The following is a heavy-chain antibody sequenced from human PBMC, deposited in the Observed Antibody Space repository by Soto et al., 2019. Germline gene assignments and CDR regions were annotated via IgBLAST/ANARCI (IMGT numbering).Heavy chain of an antibody. J-gene: IGHJ5*02. CDR2: INAGNGNT. Sequence: ASVKVSCKASGYTFTSYAMHWVRQAPGQRLEWMGWINAGNGNTKYSQKFQGRVTITRDTSASTAYMELSSLRAEDTAVYYCAREVVAASGPGFDPWGQGTLVTVSS. CDR3: AREVVAASGPGFDP. V-gene: IGHV1-3*01. CDR1: GYTFTSYA. D-gene: IGHD2-15*01.